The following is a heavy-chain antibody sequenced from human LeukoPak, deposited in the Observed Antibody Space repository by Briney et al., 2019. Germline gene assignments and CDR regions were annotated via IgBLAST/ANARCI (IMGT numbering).Heavy chain of an antibody. CDR2: IRFDESDK. V-gene: IGHV3-30*02. CDR3: ARDWGRIAYYADY. D-gene: IGHD3-3*01. Sequence: TGGSLRLSCAASGFTFTSYGMHWVRQAPGKGLEWVAHIRFDESDKYYADSVKGRFTISRDNAKNSVYLQMNSLRAEDTAIYYCARDWGRIAYYADYWGQGILVTVSS. CDR1: GFTFTSYG. J-gene: IGHJ4*02.